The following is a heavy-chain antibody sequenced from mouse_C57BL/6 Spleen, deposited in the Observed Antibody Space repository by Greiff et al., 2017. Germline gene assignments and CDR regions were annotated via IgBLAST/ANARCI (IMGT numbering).Heavy chain of an antibody. CDR1: GYTFTDYE. J-gene: IGHJ1*03. Sequence: QVQLQQSGAELVRPGASVTLSCKASGYTFTDYEMHWVKQTPVHGLEWIGAIDPETGGTAYNQKFKGKAILTAYTSSSTAYMELRSLTSEDSAVYYCSFLSKGSYGDFEVWGTGTTVTVSS. D-gene: IGHD1-1*01. V-gene: IGHV1-15*01. CDR3: SFLSKGSYGDFEV. CDR2: IDPETGGT.